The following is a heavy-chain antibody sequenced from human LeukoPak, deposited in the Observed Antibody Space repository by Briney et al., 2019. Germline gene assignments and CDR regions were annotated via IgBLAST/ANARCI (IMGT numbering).Heavy chain of an antibody. CDR1: GYTFTGYY. D-gene: IGHD3-22*01. CDR3: ARELVVTPFYYYYYGMDV. Sequence: ASVKVSCKASGYTFTGYYMHWVRQAPGQGLEWMGWINPNSGGTNYAQKFQGRVTMTRDTSISTVYMELSRLRSDDTAVYYCARELVVTPFYYYYYGMDVWGQGTTVTVSS. J-gene: IGHJ6*02. CDR2: INPNSGGT. V-gene: IGHV1-2*02.